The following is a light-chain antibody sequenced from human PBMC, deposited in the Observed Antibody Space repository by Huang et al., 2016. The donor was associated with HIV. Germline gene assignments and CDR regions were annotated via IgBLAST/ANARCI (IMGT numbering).Light chain of an antibody. Sequence: DIQMTQSPSSLSASVGDRVTITCRASQSISSYLNWYQQKPGKAPKRLIYGASTLQSGVPLRFSGSGSGTDFTLTISSLQPEDFATYYCQQSDSTPTFGGGTKVEIK. V-gene: IGKV1-39*01. CDR3: QQSDSTPT. CDR2: GAS. CDR1: QSISSY. J-gene: IGKJ4*01.